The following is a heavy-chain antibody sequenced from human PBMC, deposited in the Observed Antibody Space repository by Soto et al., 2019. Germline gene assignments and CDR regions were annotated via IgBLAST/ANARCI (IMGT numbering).Heavy chain of an antibody. J-gene: IGHJ4*02. CDR3: AQSKVGATSNYFDY. CDR2: ISNSGGST. CDR1: VFTFSSYA. D-gene: IGHD1-26*01. V-gene: IGHV3-23*01. Sequence: GGSLRLSCAASVFTFSSYAMSWVRQAPGKGLEWVSAISNSGGSTYYADSVKGRFTISRDNSKNTLYLQLNSLRAEDTAVYYCAQSKVGATSNYFDYWGQGTLVTVSS.